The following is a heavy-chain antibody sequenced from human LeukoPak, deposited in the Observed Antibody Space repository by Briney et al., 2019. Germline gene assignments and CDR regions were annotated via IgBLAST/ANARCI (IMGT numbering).Heavy chain of an antibody. CDR2: INPYNEDT. V-gene: IGHV1-18*01. D-gene: IGHD4/OR15-4a*01. Sequence: ASVKVSCEASGYTFIRYGIPWVRHAPGQGLEWMGWINPYNEDTNYAQKFQGRVTMTRDKSTSTAYMEVKSLRSDDTAVYYGARDLRKYGAFVFDFWGQGALVTVS. CDR1: GYTFIRYG. CDR3: ARDLRKYGAFVFDF. J-gene: IGHJ4*02.